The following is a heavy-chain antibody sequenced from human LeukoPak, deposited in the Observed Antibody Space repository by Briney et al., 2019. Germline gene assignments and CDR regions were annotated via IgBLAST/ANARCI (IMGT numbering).Heavy chain of an antibody. D-gene: IGHD1-26*01. Sequence: GRSLRLSCAASGFTFSSYGMHWVRQAPGKGLEWVAVISYDGSNKYYADSVKGRFTISRDNSKNTLYLQMNSLRAEDTAVYYCARDDSYYGGYYYYGMDVWGQGTTVTVSS. V-gene: IGHV3-30*03. J-gene: IGHJ6*02. CDR1: GFTFSSYG. CDR3: ARDDSYYGGYYYYGMDV. CDR2: ISYDGSNK.